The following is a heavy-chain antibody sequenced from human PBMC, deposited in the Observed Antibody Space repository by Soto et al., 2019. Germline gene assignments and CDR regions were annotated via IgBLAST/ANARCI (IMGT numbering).Heavy chain of an antibody. V-gene: IGHV3-30*18. CDR1: GFTFSTYG. CDR2: ISYDGTNK. D-gene: IGHD4-17*01. Sequence: QVQLVESGGGEVQPGRSLTISCAASGFTFSTYGMHWVRQTPGKGLEWVAVISYDGTNKFYSDSVKGRFTISGDNLKNTLTLQMNSLRADDTAVYSCAKDLQSYGDYDYYCYGMDVWGLGTRGTVSS. J-gene: IGHJ6*02. CDR3: AKDLQSYGDYDYYCYGMDV.